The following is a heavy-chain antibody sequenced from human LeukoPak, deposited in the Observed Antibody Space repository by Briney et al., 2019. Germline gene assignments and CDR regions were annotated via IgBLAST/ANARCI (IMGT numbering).Heavy chain of an antibody. V-gene: IGHV3-7*01. CDR3: GRAASRGFDP. CDR1: GFTFSRYW. D-gene: IGHD3-22*01. J-gene: IGHJ5*02. CDR2: IKDDGRQK. Sequence: GGSLRLSCAPSGFTFSRYWMTWVRQTPEKGLEWVASIKDDGRQKYYVDSVKGRFTVSGDNAKNSAYLQMDSLRAEETALYYCGRAASRGFDPWGQGPLAPVS.